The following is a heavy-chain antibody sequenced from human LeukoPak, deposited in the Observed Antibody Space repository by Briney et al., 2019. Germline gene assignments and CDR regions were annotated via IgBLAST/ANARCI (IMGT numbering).Heavy chain of an antibody. Sequence: GGSLRLSCAASGFTFSSYSMNWVRQAPGKGLEYVSAISSNGGSTYYANSVKGRFTISRDNSKNTLYLQMGSLRAEDMAVYYCAREGGYSGYNDYWGQGTLVTVSS. CDR1: GFTFSSYS. CDR2: ISSNGGST. J-gene: IGHJ4*02. V-gene: IGHV3-64*01. CDR3: AREGGYSGYNDY. D-gene: IGHD5-12*01.